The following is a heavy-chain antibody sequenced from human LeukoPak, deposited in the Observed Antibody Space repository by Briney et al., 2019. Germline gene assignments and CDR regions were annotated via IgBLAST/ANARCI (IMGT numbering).Heavy chain of an antibody. CDR3: ASRYYYDSSGYFLY. V-gene: IGHV4-39*01. D-gene: IGHD3-22*01. J-gene: IGHJ4*02. CDR1: GGSINSGNYY. Sequence: PSETLSLTCTVSGGSINSGNYYWSWIRQPPGKGLEWIGYIYHSGSTYYSSSLKSRVTISVDTSKNQFSLKLNSVTAADTAVYYCASRYYYDSSGYFLYWGQGTLVTVSS. CDR2: IYHSGST.